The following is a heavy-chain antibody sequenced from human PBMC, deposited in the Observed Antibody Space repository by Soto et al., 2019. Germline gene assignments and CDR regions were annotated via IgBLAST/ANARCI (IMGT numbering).Heavy chain of an antibody. J-gene: IGHJ3*02. D-gene: IGHD1-20*01. CDR1: GGSINSGDYY. CDR2: IYYSGST. Sequence: SETLSLTCTLSGGSINSGDYYWSWTHQPPGKGLEWIGYIYYSGSTYYNPSLKSRVTISVDTSKNQFSLKLSSVTAADTAVYYCARGDNWNLDAFDIWGQVTMVTVSS. CDR3: ARGDNWNLDAFDI. V-gene: IGHV4-30-4*01.